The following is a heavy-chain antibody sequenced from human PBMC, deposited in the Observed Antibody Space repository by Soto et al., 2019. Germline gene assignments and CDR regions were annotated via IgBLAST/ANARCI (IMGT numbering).Heavy chain of an antibody. CDR1: GGSISSGGYS. Sequence: SETLSLTCTVSGGSISSGGYSWSWIRQPPGKGLEWIGYIYHSGSTYYNPSLKSRVTISVDRSKNQFSLKLSSVTAADTAVYYCARGADIVAGGFDYWGQGTLVTVSS. CDR2: IYHSGST. CDR3: ARGADIVAGGFDY. V-gene: IGHV4-30-2*01. J-gene: IGHJ4*02. D-gene: IGHD5-12*01.